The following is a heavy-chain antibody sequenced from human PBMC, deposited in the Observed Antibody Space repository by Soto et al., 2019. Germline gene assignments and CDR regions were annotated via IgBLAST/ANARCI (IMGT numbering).Heavy chain of an antibody. V-gene: IGHV3-30*18. CDR3: AKAAGGSSRGPPER. D-gene: IGHD1-26*01. J-gene: IGHJ4*02. CDR2: IQFDGSTK. CDR1: GFTFSHYA. Sequence: QPQLVESGGGVVQPGRSLRLSCVVSGFTFSHYAMHWVRQAPGKGLGWVTSIQFDGSTKYYADSVKGRFTISRDNSKNTLFLQTDSLRVEDTAVYYCAKAAGGSSRGPPERGGQGTLVTVSS.